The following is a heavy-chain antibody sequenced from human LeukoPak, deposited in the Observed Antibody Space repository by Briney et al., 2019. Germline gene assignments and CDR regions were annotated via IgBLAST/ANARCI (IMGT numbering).Heavy chain of an antibody. J-gene: IGHJ4*02. CDR1: GGSISSYY. D-gene: IGHD3-10*01. CDR3: ARHRDYYGSGSSSSRFDY. V-gene: IGHV4-39*01. CDR2: IYYSGST. Sequence: SETLSLTCTVSGGSISSYYWGWIRQPPGKGLEWIGSIYYSGSTYYNPSLKSRVTISVDTSKNQFSLKLSSVTAADTAVYYCARHRDYYGSGSSSSRFDYWGQGTLVTVSS.